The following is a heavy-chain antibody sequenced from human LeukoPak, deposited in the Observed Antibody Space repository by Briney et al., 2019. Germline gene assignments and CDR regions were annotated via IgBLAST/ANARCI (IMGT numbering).Heavy chain of an antibody. Sequence: PSETLSLTCDVSGVSFSTYYWSWIRQSPENGLEWIGEVNHSGYTNYNPSLKGRVTISVDTSKNQFSLKLSSVTAADTAVYYCARQLYGSDYWGQGTLVTVSS. CDR2: VNHSGYT. J-gene: IGHJ4*02. CDR3: ARQLYGSDY. CDR1: GVSFSTYY. V-gene: IGHV4-34*01. D-gene: IGHD4-17*01.